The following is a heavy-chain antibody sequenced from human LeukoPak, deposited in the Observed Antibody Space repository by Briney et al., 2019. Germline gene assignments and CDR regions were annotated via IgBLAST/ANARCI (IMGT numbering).Heavy chain of an antibody. V-gene: IGHV3-23*01. J-gene: IGHJ2*01. Sequence: PGGSLRLSCAASGFTFSSYGMSWVRQAPGKGLEWVSAISGSGGSTYYADSVKGRFTIYRDNSKNTLYLQMGSLRAEDMAVYYCARASLFWYLDLWGRGTLVTVSS. CDR2: ISGSGGST. CDR1: GFTFSSYG. CDR3: ARASLFWYLDL.